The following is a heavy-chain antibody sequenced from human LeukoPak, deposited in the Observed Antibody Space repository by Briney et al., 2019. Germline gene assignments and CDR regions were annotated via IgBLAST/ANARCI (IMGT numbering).Heavy chain of an antibody. CDR3: ARALSGYVGYYFDY. CDR1: GGSISSGGYS. V-gene: IGHV4-30-2*01. J-gene: IGHJ4*02. D-gene: IGHD3-22*01. Sequence: SETLSLTCAVSGGSISSGGYSWSWIRQPPGKGLEWIGYIYHSGSAYYNPSLKSRVTISVDRSKNQFSLKLSSVTAADTAVYYCARALSGYVGYYFDYWGQGILVTVSS. CDR2: IYHSGSA.